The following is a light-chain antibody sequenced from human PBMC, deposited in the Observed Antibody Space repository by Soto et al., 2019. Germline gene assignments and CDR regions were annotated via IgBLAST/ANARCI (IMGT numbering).Light chain of an antibody. J-gene: IGLJ1*01. CDR1: SSNIGSNT. CDR3: AAWDDSLNGFV. V-gene: IGLV1-44*01. Sequence: QSVLTQPPSASGTPGQRVTISCSGGSSNIGSNTVIWYQQLPGTAPKLLIYSNTQRPSGVPDRFSGSKSGTSASLAISGLQSEDEADYYCAAWDDSLNGFVFGTGTKSPS. CDR2: SNT.